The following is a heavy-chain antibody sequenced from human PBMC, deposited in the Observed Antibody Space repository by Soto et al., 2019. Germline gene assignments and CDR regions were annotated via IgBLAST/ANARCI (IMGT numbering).Heavy chain of an antibody. CDR2: IYPGDSDT. D-gene: IGHD2-15*01. V-gene: IGHV5-51*01. CDR1: GYSFTSYW. CDR3: ARSGEYCSGGSCYYYYGMDV. J-gene: IGHJ6*02. Sequence: GESLKISCKGSGYSFTSYWIGWVRQMPGKGLEWMGIIYPGDSDTRYGPSFQGQVTISADKSISTAYLQWSSLKASDTAMYYCARSGEYCSGGSCYYYYGMDVWGQGTTVTVSS.